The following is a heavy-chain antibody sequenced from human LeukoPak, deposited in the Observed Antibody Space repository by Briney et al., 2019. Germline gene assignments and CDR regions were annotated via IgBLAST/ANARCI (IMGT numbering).Heavy chain of an antibody. Sequence: ASVKVSYKASGYTFTGYYMHWVRQAPGQGLEWMGRINPNSGGTNYAQKFQGRVTMTRDTSISTAYMELSRLRSDDTAVYYCARVDGYSYGGNFDYWGQGTLVTVSS. D-gene: IGHD5-18*01. CDR3: ARVDGYSYGGNFDY. J-gene: IGHJ4*02. V-gene: IGHV1-2*06. CDR2: INPNSGGT. CDR1: GYTFTGYY.